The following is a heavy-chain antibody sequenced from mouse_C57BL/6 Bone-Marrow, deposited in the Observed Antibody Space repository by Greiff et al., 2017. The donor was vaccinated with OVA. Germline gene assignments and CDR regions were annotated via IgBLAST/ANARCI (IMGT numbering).Heavy chain of an antibody. Sequence: VQLQQSGTVLARPGASVKMSCTTSGYTFTSYWLHLVKHRPGLGLEWLGAIYPGNGDTSYNQPFQGQANLTAVTSASTAYMELSSLTNEDSAVYYCTIGPYGYFWVACWGEGTLQTVSA. CDR3: TIGPYGYFWVAC. J-gene: IGHJ3*01. V-gene: IGHV1-5*01. CDR1: GYTFTSYW. D-gene: IGHD2-2*01. CDR2: IYPGNGDT.